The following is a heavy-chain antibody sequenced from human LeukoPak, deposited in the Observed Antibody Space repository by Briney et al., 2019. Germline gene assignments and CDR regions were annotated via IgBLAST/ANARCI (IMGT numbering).Heavy chain of an antibody. J-gene: IGHJ4*02. D-gene: IGHD6-13*01. CDR2: IKQDGSEK. V-gene: IGHV3-7*01. CDR1: GFTFSSYW. CDR3: AREAGSSSWPLSDY. Sequence: GVSLRLSCAASGFTFSSYWMSWVRQAPGKGLEWVANIKQDGSEKYYVDSVKGRFTISRDNAKNSLYLQMNSLRAEDTAVYYCAREAGSSSWPLSDYWGQGTLVTVSS.